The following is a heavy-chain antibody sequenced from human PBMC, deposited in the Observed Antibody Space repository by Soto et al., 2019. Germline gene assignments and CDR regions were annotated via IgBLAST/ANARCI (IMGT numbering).Heavy chain of an antibody. J-gene: IGHJ4*02. CDR1: GGSISSYY. D-gene: IGHD7-27*01. Sequence: SETLSLTCTVSGGSISSYYWSWIRQPPGKGLEWIGYIYYSGSTNYNPSLKSRVTLSVDTSKNQFSLKLSSVTAADTAVYYCASSTNWGSGLNFDYWGQGTLVTVSS. CDR2: IYYSGST. V-gene: IGHV4-59*08. CDR3: ASSTNWGSGLNFDY.